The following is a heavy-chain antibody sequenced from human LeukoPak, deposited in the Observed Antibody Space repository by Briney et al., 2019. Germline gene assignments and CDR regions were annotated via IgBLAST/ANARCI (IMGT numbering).Heavy chain of an antibody. J-gene: IGHJ4*02. Sequence: GGSLRLSCAASGFPFSSYWMSWVRQAPGKGLEWVANIRHDGSETYYVDSLRGRFTISRDNAKNLVYLQMSSLRAEDTAIYYCARGETYDYESNGYLDFWGQGTVVTVSS. CDR1: GFPFSSYW. D-gene: IGHD3-22*01. CDR3: ARGETYDYESNGYLDF. CDR2: IRHDGSET. V-gene: IGHV3-7*01.